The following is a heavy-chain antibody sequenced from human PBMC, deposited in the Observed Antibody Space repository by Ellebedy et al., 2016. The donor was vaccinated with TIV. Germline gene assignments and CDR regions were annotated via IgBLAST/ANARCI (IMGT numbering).Heavy chain of an antibody. J-gene: IGHJ6*02. CDR2: TYYRSKWSN. D-gene: IGHD2/OR15-2a*01. CDR1: GDSVSSDSAA. Sequence: SQTLSLTCAISGDSVSSDSAAWNWIRQSPSRGLEWLGRTYYRSKWSNDYAVSVKSRITINPDTSKNQFSLQLNSVTPEDTAVYYCTRDARSSKYGMDVWGQGTTVTVSS. V-gene: IGHV6-1*01. CDR3: TRDARSSKYGMDV.